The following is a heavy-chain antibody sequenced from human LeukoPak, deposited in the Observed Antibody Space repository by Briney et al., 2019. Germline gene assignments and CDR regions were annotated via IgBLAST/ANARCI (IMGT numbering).Heavy chain of an antibody. CDR2: ISGSGGST. D-gene: IGHD1-26*01. V-gene: IGHV3-23*01. J-gene: IGHJ6*02. Sequence: PGGSLRLSCAASGFTFSSYAMSWVRQAPGKGLEWVSAISGSGGSTYYADSVKGRFTISRDNSKNTLYLQMNSLRAEDTAVYYCAKTSIRWELPYYYYYGMDVWGQGTTVTVSS. CDR1: GFTFSSYA. CDR3: AKTSIRWELPYYYYYGMDV.